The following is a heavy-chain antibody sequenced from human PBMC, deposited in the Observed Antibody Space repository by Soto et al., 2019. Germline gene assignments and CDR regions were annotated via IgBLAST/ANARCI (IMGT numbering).Heavy chain of an antibody. D-gene: IGHD3-3*01. CDR3: ARRRVEIFEGYYYMDV. CDR2: MNPNSGNT. Sequence: ASVKVSCKASGYTFTSYDINWVRQATGQGLEWMGWMNPNSGNTGYAQKFQGRVTMTRNTSISTAYMELSSLRSEDTAVYYCARRRVEIFEGYYYMDVWGKGTTVTVSS. CDR1: GYTFTSYD. V-gene: IGHV1-8*01. J-gene: IGHJ6*03.